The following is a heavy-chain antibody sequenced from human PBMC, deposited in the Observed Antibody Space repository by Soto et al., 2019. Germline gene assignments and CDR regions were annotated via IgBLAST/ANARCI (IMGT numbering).Heavy chain of an antibody. CDR2: ISYDGSNK. CDR1: GFTFSSYG. D-gene: IGHD3-3*01. Sequence: GGSLRLSCAASGFTFSSYGMHWVRQAPGKGLEWVAVISYDGSNKYYADSVKGRFTISRDNSKNTLYLQMNSLRAEDTAVYYCAKGASDFWSGYYFDYWGQGTLVTVSS. CDR3: AKGASDFWSGYYFDY. J-gene: IGHJ4*02. V-gene: IGHV3-30*18.